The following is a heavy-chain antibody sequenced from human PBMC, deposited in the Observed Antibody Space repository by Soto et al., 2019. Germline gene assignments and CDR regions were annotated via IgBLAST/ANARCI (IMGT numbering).Heavy chain of an antibody. CDR2: MYYTAST. J-gene: IGHJ4*02. Sequence: SPTPSPTCSVCGAPINSEDYYWSWIRQPPGKGLEWIGYMYYTASTFYNPSLKSRLTISTDTSKNQFSLRLSFVIAAEKAVYSCARGSEPFDSWGQGTLVTVSS. CDR3: ARGSEPFDS. V-gene: IGHV4-30-4*01. CDR1: GAPINSEDYY.